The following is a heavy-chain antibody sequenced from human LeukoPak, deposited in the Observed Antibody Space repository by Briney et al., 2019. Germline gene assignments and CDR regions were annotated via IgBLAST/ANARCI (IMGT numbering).Heavy chain of an antibody. Sequence: ASVKVSCEASGYTFTSYYMHWVRQAPGQGLEWMGIINPSGGSTSYAQKFQGRVTMTRDTSTSTVYIELSSLRSEDTAVYYCARPNSYYDSSGYYFDYWGQGTLVTVSS. J-gene: IGHJ4*02. CDR1: GYTFTSYY. CDR2: INPSGGST. D-gene: IGHD3-22*01. CDR3: ARPNSYYDSSGYYFDY. V-gene: IGHV1-46*01.